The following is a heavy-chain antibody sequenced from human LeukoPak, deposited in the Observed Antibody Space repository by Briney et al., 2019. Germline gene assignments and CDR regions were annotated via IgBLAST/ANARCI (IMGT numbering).Heavy chain of an antibody. V-gene: IGHV4-39*01. CDR3: ARHRMRIAVASTHDY. J-gene: IGHJ4*02. CDR2: IYFTEST. CDR1: GGSINTNSYY. D-gene: IGHD6-19*01. Sequence: SETLSLTCTVSGGSINTNSYYGGGIRQPPGKGLERIGRIYFTESTYHDPSHQSLLTISVDTSKYQFFLELTSVTAADAALYYCARHRMRIAVASTHDYWGQGTQVTVSS.